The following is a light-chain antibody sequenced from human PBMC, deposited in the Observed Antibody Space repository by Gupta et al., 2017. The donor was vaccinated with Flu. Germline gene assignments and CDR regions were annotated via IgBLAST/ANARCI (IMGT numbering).Light chain of an antibody. J-gene: IGLJ1*01. CDR3: AAEDDRRNGHV. V-gene: IGLV1-44*01. Sequence: RVTSSCYGTNSNIGRNTAIGDHQRPGAAPNLLMYSNDQRPLGVPDRFSGSKSDTSASVAISGLQSEDEGDYYCAAEDDRRNGHVFGTGTKVTVL. CDR2: SND. CDR1: NSNIGRNT.